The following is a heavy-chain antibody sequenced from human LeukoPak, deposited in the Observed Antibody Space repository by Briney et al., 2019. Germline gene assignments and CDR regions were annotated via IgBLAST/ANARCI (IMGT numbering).Heavy chain of an antibody. CDR1: GYTFTSYA. CDR3: ARELAVIPDYFDY. CDR2: INTNTGSP. Sequence: ASVNVSCKASGYTFTSYAMNWVRQAPGQGLEWMGWINTNTGSPTYAQGFTGRFVFSLDTSVSTAYLQISSLKAEDTAVYYCARELAVIPDYFDYWGQGTLVTVSS. V-gene: IGHV7-4-1*02. D-gene: IGHD4-11*01. J-gene: IGHJ4*02.